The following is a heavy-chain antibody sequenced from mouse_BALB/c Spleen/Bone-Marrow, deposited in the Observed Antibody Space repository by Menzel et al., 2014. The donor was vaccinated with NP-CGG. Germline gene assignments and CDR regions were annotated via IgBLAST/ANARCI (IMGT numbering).Heavy chain of an antibody. CDR2: IFPGNFYT. Sequence: VQLQQSGPELVKPGASVRISCKASGYTFTSYYIHWVKPRPGQGLEWIGWIFPGNFYTKFNENFKGRATLTADKSSSTAYMHLSGLTSEDSAVYFCARDDYDYWGQGTTLTVSS. J-gene: IGHJ2*01. D-gene: IGHD2-4*01. V-gene: IGHV1S56*01. CDR3: ARDDYDY. CDR1: GYTFTSYY.